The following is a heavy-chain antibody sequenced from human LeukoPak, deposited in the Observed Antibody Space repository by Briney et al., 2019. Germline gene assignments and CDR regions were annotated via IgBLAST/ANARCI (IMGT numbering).Heavy chain of an antibody. J-gene: IGHJ6*03. Sequence: SETLSLTCTVSGGSISSYYWSWIRQPPGKGLEWIGYIYYSGSTNYNPSLKSRVTISVDTSKNQFSLKLSSVTAADTAVYYCATRGRVTSPGYYYYYYMDVWGKGTTVTVSS. CDR1: GGSISSYY. V-gene: IGHV4-59*01. CDR2: IYYSGST. CDR3: ATRGRVTSPGYYYYYYMDV. D-gene: IGHD2-21*02.